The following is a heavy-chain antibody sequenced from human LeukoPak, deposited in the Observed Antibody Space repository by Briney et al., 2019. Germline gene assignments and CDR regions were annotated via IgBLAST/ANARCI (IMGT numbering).Heavy chain of an antibody. J-gene: IGHJ5*02. CDR3: ARDLKLWFGEFPSGNGFDP. V-gene: IGHV3-30-3*01. Sequence: PGGSETLPCAASGFTFSSYAMQWVRQAPGKGLVWVAVISYDGSNKYYADSVKGRFTISRDNSKNTLYLKMNSLRAEDTAVYYCARDLKLWFGEFPSGNGFDPWGQGTLVTVSS. CDR2: ISYDGSNK. CDR1: GFTFSSYA. D-gene: IGHD3-10*01.